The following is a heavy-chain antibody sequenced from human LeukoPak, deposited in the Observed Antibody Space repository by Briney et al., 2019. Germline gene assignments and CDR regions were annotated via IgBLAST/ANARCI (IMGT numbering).Heavy chain of an antibody. CDR3: ARDPPYYDGRGYTAYLDL. CDR1: GGSFSDYS. D-gene: IGHD3-22*01. J-gene: IGHJ2*01. V-gene: IGHV4-34*01. CDR2: IHHSGNT. Sequence: SETLSLTCAVYGGSFSDYSWSWIRHPPAKGLEWIGEIHHSGNTNYNPSLKSRVSISVDTSNNQFSLNLTSVTAADTAVYYCARDPPYYDGRGYTAYLDLWGRGTLVTVSS.